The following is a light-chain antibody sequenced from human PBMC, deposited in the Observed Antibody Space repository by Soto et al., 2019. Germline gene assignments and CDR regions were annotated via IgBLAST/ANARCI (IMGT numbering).Light chain of an antibody. CDR3: SSYTSSSTPYV. Sequence: QSVLTQPASVSGSPGQSMTISCTGTSSDVGGYNYVSWYQQHPVKAPKLMIYDVTTRPSGVSDRFSGSKSGNTASLTISGLQAEDEADYYCSSYTSSSTPYVFGTGTKVTVL. J-gene: IGLJ1*01. CDR1: SSDVGGYNY. V-gene: IGLV2-14*01. CDR2: DVT.